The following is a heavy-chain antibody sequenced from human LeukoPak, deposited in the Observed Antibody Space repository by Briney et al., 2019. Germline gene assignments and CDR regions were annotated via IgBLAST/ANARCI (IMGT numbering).Heavy chain of an antibody. J-gene: IGHJ6*02. D-gene: IGHD3-22*01. V-gene: IGHV1-2*02. CDR3: ARAGRYYDSSGYYLYYYYGMGV. Sequence: ASVKVSCKASGYTFTGYYMHWVRQAPGQGLEWMGWINPNSGGTNYAQKFQGRVTMTRDTSISTAYMELSRLRSDDTAVYYCARAGRYYDSSGYYLYYYYGMGVWGQGTTVTVSS. CDR1: GYTFTGYY. CDR2: INPNSGGT.